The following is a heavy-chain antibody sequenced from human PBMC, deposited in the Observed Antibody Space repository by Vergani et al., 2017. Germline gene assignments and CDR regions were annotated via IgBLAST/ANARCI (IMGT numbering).Heavy chain of an antibody. CDR2: VSTGTKSQ. V-gene: IGHV3-21*05. D-gene: IGHD3-10*01. Sequence: EVQLVESGGGLVKPGGSLRLSCVVSGFDFSSYIMNWVRQAPWKGLEWVSFVSTGTKSQSYAESVKGRFTISRDSAKNSLYLQMDSLRAEDTAVYYCARDRYYLGSGSYPYFYYYGLDVWGQGTAVTVSS. CDR1: GFDFSSYI. J-gene: IGHJ6*02. CDR3: ARDRYYLGSGSYPYFYYYGLDV.